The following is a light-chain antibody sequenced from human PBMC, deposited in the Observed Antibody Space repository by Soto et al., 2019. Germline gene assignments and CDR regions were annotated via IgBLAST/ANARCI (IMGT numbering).Light chain of an antibody. CDR2: EVS. Sequence: DVVMTQTPLSLSVAPGQPASISCKSSQSLLHITGETFLFWYLQKPGQSPQLLIYEVSTRVSGVPDRFSGSGSGTDFTLEISRVETDDVGIYYCMQSTQLPPTFGQGTRQGIQ. CDR1: QSLLHITGETF. J-gene: IGKJ5*01. V-gene: IGKV2D-29*02. CDR3: MQSTQLPPT.